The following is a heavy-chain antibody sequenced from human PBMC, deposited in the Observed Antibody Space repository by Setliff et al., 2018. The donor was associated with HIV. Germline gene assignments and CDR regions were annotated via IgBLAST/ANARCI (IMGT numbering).Heavy chain of an antibody. V-gene: IGHV1-69*13. CDR3: ARGPLYGYDRGYFDY. Sequence: SVKVSCKASGGIFNTYGMNWVRQAPGQGLEWMGGIIPIARAPNYAQKFLDRVTITADESTTTVYMEVRSLKSEDTALYYCARGPLYGYDRGYFDYWGQGTLVTAPQ. D-gene: IGHD5-12*01. CDR2: IIPIARAP. CDR1: GGIFNTYG. J-gene: IGHJ4*02.